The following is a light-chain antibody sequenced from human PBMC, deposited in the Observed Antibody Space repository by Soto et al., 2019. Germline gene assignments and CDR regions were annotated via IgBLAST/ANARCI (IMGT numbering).Light chain of an antibody. CDR3: QQYNTWRSIT. Sequence: EIVMTQSPATLSVSPGERATLSCRASQSISARLDWYQQRPGQAPRLLIYGGSNRATGVPARFSGSGSGTEFTLTISSLQSEDFAVYYCQQYNTWRSITFGQGTRLEIK. V-gene: IGKV3-15*01. CDR2: GGS. CDR1: QSISAR. J-gene: IGKJ5*01.